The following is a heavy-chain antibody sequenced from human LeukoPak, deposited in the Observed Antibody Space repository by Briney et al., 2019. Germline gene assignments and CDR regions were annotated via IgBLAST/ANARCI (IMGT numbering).Heavy chain of an antibody. D-gene: IGHD7-27*01. V-gene: IGHV3-30*02. CDR1: GFTFSTYG. Sequence: PGGSLRLSCAASGFTFSTYGMQWVRQAPGKGLEWVAFIRYDGSNKYYADSVKGRFTISRDNSVDTLSLQMNSLRAEDTAVYYCAKDQIWAFYFACWGQGTLVTVSS. J-gene: IGHJ4*02. CDR2: IRYDGSNK. CDR3: AKDQIWAFYFAC.